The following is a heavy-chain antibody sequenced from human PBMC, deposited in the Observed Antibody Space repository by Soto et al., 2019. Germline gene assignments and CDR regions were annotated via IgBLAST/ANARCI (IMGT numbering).Heavy chain of an antibody. J-gene: IGHJ6*02. V-gene: IGHV1-69*13. CDR2: IIPIFGTA. CDR3: ATSYSYGQPHYYYYGMDV. D-gene: IGHD5-18*01. CDR1: GGTFSSYA. Sequence: SVKVSCKASGGTFSSYAISWVRQAPGQGLEWMGGIIPIFGTANYAQKFQGRVTITADESTSTAYMELSSLRSEDTAVYYCATSYSYGQPHYYYYGMDVWGQGTTVTVSS.